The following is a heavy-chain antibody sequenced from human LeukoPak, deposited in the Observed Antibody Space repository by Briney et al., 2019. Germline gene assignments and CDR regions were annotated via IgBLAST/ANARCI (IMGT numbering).Heavy chain of an antibody. Sequence: SETLSLTCTVSGGSISSYCWSWIRQPPGKGLEWIGYIYYSGSTNYNPSLKSRVTISVDTSKNQFSLKLSSVTAADTAVYYCARTYYYDSSGYRYMDVWGKGTTVTVSS. V-gene: IGHV4-59*01. CDR3: ARTYYYDSSGYRYMDV. J-gene: IGHJ6*03. CDR2: IYYSGST. CDR1: GGSISSYC. D-gene: IGHD3-22*01.